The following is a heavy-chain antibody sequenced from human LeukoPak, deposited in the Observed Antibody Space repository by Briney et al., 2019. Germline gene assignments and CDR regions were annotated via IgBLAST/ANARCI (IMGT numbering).Heavy chain of an antibody. CDR1: GGSISSGSYY. V-gene: IGHV4-61*02. D-gene: IGHD3-22*01. Sequence: SETLSLTCTVSGGSISSGSYYWSWIRQPAGKGLEWIGRIYTSGSTNYNPSLKSRVTISVDTSKNQFSLKLSSVTAADTAVYYCARHYYDSSGYSSPFDYWGQGTLVTVSS. CDR2: IYTSGST. CDR3: ARHYYDSSGYSSPFDY. J-gene: IGHJ4*02.